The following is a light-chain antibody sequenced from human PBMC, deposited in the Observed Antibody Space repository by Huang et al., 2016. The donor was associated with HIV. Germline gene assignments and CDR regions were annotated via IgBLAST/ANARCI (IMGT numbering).Light chain of an antibody. V-gene: IGKV1-12*01. CDR3: QQSDRFPLT. J-gene: IGKJ4*01. CDR2: ASS. Sequence: DIQMTQSPSSVSASVGDKVTITCRASQDISTWLAWYQQKPGKAPKLLIFASSRLHAAVPPRFSGTGSGTSFTLTITNLQPDDFATYYCQQSDRFPLTFGGGTRVDIK. CDR1: QDISTW.